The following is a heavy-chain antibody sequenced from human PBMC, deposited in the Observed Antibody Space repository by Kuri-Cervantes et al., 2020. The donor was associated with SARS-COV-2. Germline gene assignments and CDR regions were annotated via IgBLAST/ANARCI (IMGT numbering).Heavy chain of an antibody. Sequence: SQTRSLTCAVYGGSFSGYYWSWIRQPPGKGLEWIGEINHSGSTYYNPSLKSRVTISVDTSKNQFSLKPSSVTAADTAVYHCATRPSARLYYYYGMDVWGQGNTVNVSS. V-gene: IGHV4-34*01. CDR3: ATRPSARLYYYYGMDV. J-gene: IGHJ6*02. CDR1: GGSFSGYY. D-gene: IGHD5-12*01. CDR2: INHSGST.